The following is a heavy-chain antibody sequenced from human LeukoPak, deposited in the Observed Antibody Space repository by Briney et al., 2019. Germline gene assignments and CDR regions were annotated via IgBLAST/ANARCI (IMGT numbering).Heavy chain of an antibody. CDR3: AKDGSGEGQFDY. D-gene: IGHD2-15*01. CDR2: ISGSGGST. Sequence: PGGSLRLFCAASGFTFSRYAMSWVRQAGGEGMEWVSGISGSGGSTYYSDSVKVRFTISIDTSKNTLYLQMNSLRAEDTAVYYCAKDGSGEGQFDYWGQGTLVTVSS. CDR1: GFTFSRYA. J-gene: IGHJ4*02. V-gene: IGHV3-23*01.